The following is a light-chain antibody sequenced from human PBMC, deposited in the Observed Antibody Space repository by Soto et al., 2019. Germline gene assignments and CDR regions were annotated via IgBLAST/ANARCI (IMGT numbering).Light chain of an antibody. CDR3: QQRGSSIT. J-gene: IGKJ5*01. CDR2: DAS. V-gene: IGKV3-11*01. Sequence: EIVLTQSPATLSLSPGERATLSCRASQSVSTYLAWYQQRPGLAPRLLIYDASNRATGILARFSGSGSGTDFTLTISSLQPEDFAVYYCQQRGSSITFGQGTRLEMK. CDR1: QSVSTY.